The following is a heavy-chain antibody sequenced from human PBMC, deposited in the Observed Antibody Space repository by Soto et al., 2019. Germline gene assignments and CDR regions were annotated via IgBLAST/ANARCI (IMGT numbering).Heavy chain of an antibody. D-gene: IGHD3-22*01. Sequence: LRLCCVASGFPFSIYAMRWVLQAPGKRLDWVSAISGSVGSTYYADSVKGRFTISRDNSKNTLYLQMNSLRPQDRAVYYCGKDLAYYYDSRAFDIWGQGTMVTVSS. J-gene: IGHJ3*02. V-gene: IGHV3-23*01. CDR2: ISGSVGST. CDR3: GKDLAYYYDSRAFDI. CDR1: GFPFSIYA.